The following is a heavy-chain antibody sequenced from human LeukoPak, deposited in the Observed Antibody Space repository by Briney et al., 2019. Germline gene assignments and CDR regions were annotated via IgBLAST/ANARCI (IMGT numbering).Heavy chain of an antibody. CDR3: ARVARSHPKYYFDY. CDR2: IYYSGST. J-gene: IGHJ4*02. D-gene: IGHD6-6*01. CDR1: GGSISSGGYY. V-gene: IGHV4-31*03. Sequence: SETLSLTCTVSGGSISSGGYYWSWIRQHPGKGLEWIGYIYYSGSTYYNPSLKSRVTISVDTSKNQFSLKLSSVTAADTAVYYCARVARSHPKYYFDYWGQGTLVTVSS.